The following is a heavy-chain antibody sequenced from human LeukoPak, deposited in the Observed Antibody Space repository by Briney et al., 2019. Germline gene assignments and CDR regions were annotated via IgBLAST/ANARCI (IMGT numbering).Heavy chain of an antibody. J-gene: IGHJ4*02. CDR1: GFTFSSYG. CDR2: IRYDGSNK. CDR3: AMDSSWQPLKFDY. Sequence: GGSLRLSCAASGFTFSSYGMHWVRQAPGKGLEWVAFIRYDGSNKYYADSVKGRFTISRDNSKNTLYLQMNSLRAEDTAVYYCAMDSSWQPLKFDYWGQGTLVTVST. V-gene: IGHV3-30*02. D-gene: IGHD1-14*01.